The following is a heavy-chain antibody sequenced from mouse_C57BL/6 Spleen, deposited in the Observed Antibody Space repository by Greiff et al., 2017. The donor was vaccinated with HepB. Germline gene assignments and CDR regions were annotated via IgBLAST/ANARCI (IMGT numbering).Heavy chain of an antibody. CDR1: GFTFSSYG. V-gene: IGHV5-6*02. J-gene: IGHJ2*01. CDR3: ARRTGHYFDY. CDR2: ISSGGSYT. Sequence: EVKLVESGGYLVKPGGSLKLSCAASGFTFSSYGMSWVRQTPDKRLEWVATISSGGSYTYYPDSVKGRFTISRDNAKNTLYLQMSSLKSEDTAMYYCARRTGHYFDYWGHSTTLTVSS. D-gene: IGHD4-1*01.